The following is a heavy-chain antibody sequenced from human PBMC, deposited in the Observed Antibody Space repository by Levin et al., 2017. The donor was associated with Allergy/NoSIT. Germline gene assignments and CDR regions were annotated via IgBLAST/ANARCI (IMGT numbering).Heavy chain of an antibody. D-gene: IGHD3-3*01. Sequence: GGSLRLSCAASGFTFSSYEMNWVRQAPGKGLEWVSYISSSGSTIYYADSVKGRFTISRDNAKNSLYLQMNSLRAEDTAVYYCARVDTIFGVVKVVYYYGMDVWGQGTTVTVSS. CDR2: ISSSGSTI. J-gene: IGHJ6*02. CDR1: GFTFSSYE. CDR3: ARVDTIFGVVKVVYYYGMDV. V-gene: IGHV3-48*03.